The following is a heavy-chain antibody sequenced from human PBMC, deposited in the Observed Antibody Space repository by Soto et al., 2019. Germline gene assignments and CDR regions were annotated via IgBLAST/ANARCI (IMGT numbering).Heavy chain of an antibody. V-gene: IGHV1-69*12. CDR2: IIPIFDTA. CDR1: GGTFSSYA. CDR3: ARHHCISSSCYYYYYYSMDV. J-gene: IGHJ6*02. Sequence: QVQLVQSGAEVKKPGSSVKDSCKTSGGTFSSYAISWVRQAPGQGLEWMGGIIPIFDTANYAQKFQGRVTITADESTSTAYMELSSLRSEDTAVYYCARHHCISSSCYYYYYYSMDVWGQGTTVTVSS. D-gene: IGHD2-2*01.